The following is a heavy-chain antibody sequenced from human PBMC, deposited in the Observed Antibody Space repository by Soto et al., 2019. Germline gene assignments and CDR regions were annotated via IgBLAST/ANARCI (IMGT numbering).Heavy chain of an antibody. CDR2: IIPILGTA. J-gene: IGHJ4*02. CDR1: GGIFSTST. CDR3: ARDLTIGSDYSGNDVIDY. Sequence: QVQLVQSGAEVKKPGSSVKVSCKASGGIFSTSTFTWVRQAPGQGLEWMGRIIPILGTADYAQKFQGRVTLTADNSTTTAYMELSSLGSEDTAVVYCARDLTIGSDYSGNDVIDYWGQGTLVTVSS. V-gene: IGHV1-69*08. D-gene: IGHD5-12*01.